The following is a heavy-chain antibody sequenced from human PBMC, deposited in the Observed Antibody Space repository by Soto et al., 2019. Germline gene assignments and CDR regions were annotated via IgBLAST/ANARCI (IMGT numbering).Heavy chain of an antibody. CDR1: GGSVSSGSYY. J-gene: IGHJ6*02. CDR2: IYHSGST. CDR3: ARDLWGYCGADCYPLDV. V-gene: IGHV4-30-2*01. D-gene: IGHD2-21*02. Sequence: SEILSLTCTVSGGSVSSGSYYWSWIRQPPGKGLEWIGYIYHSGSTYYNPSLKSRVTISVDRSKNQFSLKLSSVTAADTAVYYCARDLWGYCGADCYPLDVWGQGTTVPVSS.